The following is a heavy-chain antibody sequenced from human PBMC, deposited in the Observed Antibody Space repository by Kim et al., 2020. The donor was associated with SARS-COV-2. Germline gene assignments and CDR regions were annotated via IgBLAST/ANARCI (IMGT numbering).Heavy chain of an antibody. CDR1: GGSISSSSYY. CDR3: ARQDVVYSSSWFGGGFDY. D-gene: IGHD6-13*01. J-gene: IGHJ4*02. V-gene: IGHV4-39*01. Sequence: SETLSLTCTVSGGSISSSSYYWGWIRQPPGKGLEWIGSIYYSGSTYYNPSLKSRVTISVDTSKNQFSLKLSSVTAADTAVYYCARQDVVYSSSWFGGGFDYWGQGTLVTVSS. CDR2: IYYSGST.